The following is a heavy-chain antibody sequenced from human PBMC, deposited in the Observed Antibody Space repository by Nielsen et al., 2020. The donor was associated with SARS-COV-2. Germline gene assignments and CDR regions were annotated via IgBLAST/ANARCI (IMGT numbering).Heavy chain of an antibody. CDR3: ARGFIEAAGGFDY. D-gene: IGHD6-13*01. Sequence: ASVKVSCKASGYTFTSYAMHWVRQAPGQRLEWMGWINAGNGNTKYSQKFQGRVTITRDTSASTAYMELSSLRSEDTAVYYCARGFIEAAGGFDYWGQGTLVTVSS. J-gene: IGHJ4*02. CDR1: GYTFTSYA. CDR2: INAGNGNT. V-gene: IGHV1-3*01.